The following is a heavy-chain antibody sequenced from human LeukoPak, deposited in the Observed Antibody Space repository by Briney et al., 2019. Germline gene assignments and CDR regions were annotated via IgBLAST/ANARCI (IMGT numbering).Heavy chain of an antibody. Sequence: PSETLSLTCAVYGGSFSSYYWGWIRQPPGKGLEWIGSIYYSGSTYYNPSLKSRVTISVDTSKNQFSLKLSSVTAADTAVYYCARDLLLSSVFDPWGQGTLVTVSS. CDR2: IYYSGST. V-gene: IGHV4-39*07. CDR1: GGSFSSYY. CDR3: ARDLLLSSVFDP. J-gene: IGHJ5*02. D-gene: IGHD3-10*01.